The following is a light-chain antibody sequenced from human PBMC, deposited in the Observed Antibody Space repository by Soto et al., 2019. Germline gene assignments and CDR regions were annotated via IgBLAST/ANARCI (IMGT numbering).Light chain of an antibody. CDR2: RSF. CDR1: SSNIGSNY. Sequence: QSAMTQPPSASETPGQRVTISCSGSSSNIGSNYVYWYQQIPGTAPKLLIYRSFQRPSGVPDRFSGSKSGTSASLAIDGLRSEDEANYYCASWDDSLSAWVFGGGTKLTVL. J-gene: IGLJ3*02. CDR3: ASWDDSLSAWV. V-gene: IGLV1-47*01.